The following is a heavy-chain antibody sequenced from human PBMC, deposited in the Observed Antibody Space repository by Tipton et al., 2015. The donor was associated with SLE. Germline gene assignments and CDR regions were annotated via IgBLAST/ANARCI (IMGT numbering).Heavy chain of an antibody. D-gene: IGHD5/OR15-5a*01. V-gene: IGHV5-51*01. CDR2: IYVGDSYT. CDR3: ARRGYSVYDWNAFDI. CDR1: GYSFTSYW. Sequence: VQLVQSGAEVKKPGESLRISCKGSGYSFTSYWISWVRQMPGKGLEWMGSIYVGDSYTTNSPSFQGQVTISADKSISTAYLQWTSLKASDTAMYYCARRGYSVYDWNAFDIWGQGTMVTVSS. J-gene: IGHJ3*02.